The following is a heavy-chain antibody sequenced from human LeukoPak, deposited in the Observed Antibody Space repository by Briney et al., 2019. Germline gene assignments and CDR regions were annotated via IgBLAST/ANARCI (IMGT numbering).Heavy chain of an antibody. CDR1: GGTYSSYA. Sequence: SVKVSCKASGGTYSSYAISWVRQAPGQGLEWMGGIIPIFGTANYAQKFQGRVTITADESTSTAYMELSSLRSEDTAVYYCARGEGSRSLSGWYAAYFDYWGQGTLVTVSS. V-gene: IGHV1-69*01. CDR2: IIPIFGTA. D-gene: IGHD6-19*01. J-gene: IGHJ4*02. CDR3: ARGEGSRSLSGWYAAYFDY.